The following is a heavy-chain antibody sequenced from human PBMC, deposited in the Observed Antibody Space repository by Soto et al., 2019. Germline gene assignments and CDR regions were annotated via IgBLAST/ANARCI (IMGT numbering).Heavy chain of an antibody. CDR1: GGSISSSSYY. CDR2: IYYSGST. J-gene: IGHJ4*02. V-gene: IGHV4-39*01. CDR3: ARLHVEMATPSFSDY. Sequence: SSETLSLTCSVSGGSISSSSYYWGWIRQPPGKGLEWIGSIYYSGSTYYNPSLKSRVTISVDTSKNQFSLKLSSVTAADTAVYYCARLHVEMATPSFSDYWGQGTLVTVSS. D-gene: IGHD5-12*01.